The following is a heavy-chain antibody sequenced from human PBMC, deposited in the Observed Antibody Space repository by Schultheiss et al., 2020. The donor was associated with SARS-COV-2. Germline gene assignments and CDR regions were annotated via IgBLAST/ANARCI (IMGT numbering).Heavy chain of an antibody. D-gene: IGHD2-21*01. CDR2: IWYDGSNK. V-gene: IGHV3-33*08. CDR3: ANCGTRCWAEY. CDR1: GFTFSSYG. J-gene: IGHJ4*02. Sequence: GGSLRLSCAASGFTFSSYGMHWVRQAPGKGLEWVAVIWYDGSNKYYADSVKGRFTISRDNSKNTLYLQMNSLRAEDTAVYFCANCGTRCWAEYWGQGTMVTVSS.